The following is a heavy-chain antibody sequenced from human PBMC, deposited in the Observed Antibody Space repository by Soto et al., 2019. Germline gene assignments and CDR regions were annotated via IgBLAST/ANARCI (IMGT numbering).Heavy chain of an antibody. Sequence: SGGSLRLSCAASGFTFSDYYMSWIRQAPGKGLEWVSYISSSGSTIYYADSVKGRFTISRDNAKNSLYLQMNSLRAEDTAVYYCARTLPSDYSEIDYWGQGTLVTVSS. CDR3: ARTLPSDYSEIDY. CDR2: ISSSGSTI. V-gene: IGHV3-11*01. J-gene: IGHJ4*02. CDR1: GFTFSDYY. D-gene: IGHD4-4*01.